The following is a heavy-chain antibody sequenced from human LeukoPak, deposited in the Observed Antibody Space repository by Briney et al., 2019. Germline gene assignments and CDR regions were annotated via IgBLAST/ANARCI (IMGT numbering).Heavy chain of an antibody. CDR2: INNSGDDK. D-gene: IGHD3-10*01. Sequence: GGSLRLSCAASGYTFSCCSMNWVRQAPGKGLEWLSSINNSGDDKYHADSVQGRFTISRDNAKNSLYLQMNSLRAEDTAVYYCARDLDYYGSGSFFNIWGQGTMVTVSS. J-gene: IGHJ3*02. CDR1: GYTFSCCS. V-gene: IGHV3-21*01. CDR3: ARDLDYYGSGSFFNI.